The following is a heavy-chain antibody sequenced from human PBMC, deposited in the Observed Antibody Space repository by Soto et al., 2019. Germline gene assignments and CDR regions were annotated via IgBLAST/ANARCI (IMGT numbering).Heavy chain of an antibody. CDR1: GFSLSTDGMC. V-gene: IGHV2-70*11. Sequence: SGPTLVNPTQTLTLTCTISGFSLSTDGMCVSWIRQPPGKALEWLARIDWNDDKYYSTSLKTRLTISKDTSKNQAVLTMTKLDPADTATYYCARVWWFGEKEYFQNWGQGTLVTVSS. J-gene: IGHJ1*01. CDR3: ARVWWFGEKEYFQN. D-gene: IGHD2-21*01. CDR2: IDWNDDK.